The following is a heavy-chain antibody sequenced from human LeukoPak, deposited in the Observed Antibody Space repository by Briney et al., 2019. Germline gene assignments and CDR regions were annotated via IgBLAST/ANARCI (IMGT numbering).Heavy chain of an antibody. V-gene: IGHV4-59*12. D-gene: IGHD6-19*01. Sequence: SETLSLTCTVSGGSISSYYWSWIRQPPGKGLEWIGYIYYSGSTNYNPSLKSRVTISVDTSKNQLSLKLSSVTAADTAVYYCARDSGVSSVRRAFDYWGQGTLVTVSS. CDR1: GGSISSYY. J-gene: IGHJ4*02. CDR3: ARDSGVSSVRRAFDY. CDR2: IYYSGST.